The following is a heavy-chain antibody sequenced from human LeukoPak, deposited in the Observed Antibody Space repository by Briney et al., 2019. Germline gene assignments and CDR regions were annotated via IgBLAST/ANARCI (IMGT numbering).Heavy chain of an antibody. CDR1: GFTFSDHY. J-gene: IGHJ6*02. D-gene: IGHD6-6*01. CDR2: TGNKANNYPT. V-gene: IGHV3-72*01. CDR3: AKDPYSSSSGGPYAMDV. Sequence: PGGSLRLSCAASGFTFSDHYMDWVRQAPGKGLEWIGRTGNKANNYPTEYAASVKGRFTISRDDSKNSLYLQMNSLRAEDTAVYYCAKDPYSSSSGGPYAMDVWGQGTTVTVSS.